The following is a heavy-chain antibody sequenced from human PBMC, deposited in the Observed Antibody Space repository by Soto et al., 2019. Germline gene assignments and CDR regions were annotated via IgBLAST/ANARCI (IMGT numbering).Heavy chain of an antibody. D-gene: IGHD1-26*01. Sequence: QVQLVESGGGVVEPGRSPRLSCVASGFIFSSYGMHWVRQAPGKGLEWVAIISYDGSNTYYADSVKGRFTISRDNSKNTLYLQMNSLRAEDTSVYYCAKEGGLSGSYYISSSYYFDYWGQGTLVTVSS. J-gene: IGHJ4*02. CDR2: ISYDGSNT. V-gene: IGHV3-30*18. CDR1: GFIFSSYG. CDR3: AKEGGLSGSYYISSSYYFDY.